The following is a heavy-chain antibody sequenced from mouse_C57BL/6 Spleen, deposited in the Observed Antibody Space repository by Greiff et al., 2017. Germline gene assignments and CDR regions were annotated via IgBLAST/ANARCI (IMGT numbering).Heavy chain of an antibody. J-gene: IGHJ4*01. CDR1: GYTFTSYW. CDR2: IHPNSGST. CDR3: ARGVSRDYDAMDY. Sequence: QVHVKQPGAELVKPGASVKLSCKASGYTFTSYWMHWVKQRPGQGLEWIGMIHPNSGSTNYNEKFKSKATLTVDKSSSTAYMQLSRLTSEDSAVYYCARGVSRDYDAMDYWGQGTSVTVSS. V-gene: IGHV1-64*01.